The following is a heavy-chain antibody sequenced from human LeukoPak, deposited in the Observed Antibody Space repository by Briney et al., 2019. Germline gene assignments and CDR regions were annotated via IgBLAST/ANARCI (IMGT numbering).Heavy chain of an antibody. J-gene: IGHJ4*02. CDR3: AREDSPHLLFGDY. D-gene: IGHD2/OR15-2a*01. Sequence: SVKVSCKASGGTFSSYAISWVRQAPGQGLEWMGRIIPILGIANYAQKFQGRVTITADKSTSTAYMELSSLRSDDTAVYYCAREDSPHLLFGDYWGQGTLVTVSS. CDR1: GGTFSSYA. V-gene: IGHV1-69*04. CDR2: IIPILGIA.